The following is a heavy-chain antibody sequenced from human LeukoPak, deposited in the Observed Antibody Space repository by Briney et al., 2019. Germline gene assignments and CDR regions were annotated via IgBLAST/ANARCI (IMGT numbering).Heavy chain of an antibody. CDR2: INHSGST. D-gene: IGHD3-3*01. V-gene: IGHV4-34*01. Sequence: SETLSHTCAVYGGSFSGYYWSWIRRPPGKGLEWIGEINHSGSTNYNPSLKSRVTISVDTSKNQFSLKLSSVTAADTAVYYCARLRPGFWSGHYGARSYGMDVWGQGTTVTVSS. CDR3: ARLRPGFWSGHYGARSYGMDV. J-gene: IGHJ6*02. CDR1: GGSFSGYY.